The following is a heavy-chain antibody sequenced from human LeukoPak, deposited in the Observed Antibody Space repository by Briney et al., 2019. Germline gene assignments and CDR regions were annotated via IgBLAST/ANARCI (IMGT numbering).Heavy chain of an antibody. J-gene: IGHJ4*02. D-gene: IGHD1-1*01. CDR3: ARQRYSDS. Sequence: GRSLRLSCAASGFTFDDYAMHWVRQAPGRGLEWVSGISWNSGSIGYADSVKGRFTVSRDTARNSLFLQMNSLRAEDSAVYYCARQRYSDSWGQGTLVTVSS. CDR1: GFTFDDYA. V-gene: IGHV3-9*01. CDR2: ISWNSGSI.